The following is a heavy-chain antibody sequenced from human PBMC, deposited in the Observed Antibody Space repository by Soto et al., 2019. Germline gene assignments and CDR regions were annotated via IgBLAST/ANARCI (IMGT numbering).Heavy chain of an antibody. CDR1: GFTFSSHA. J-gene: IGHJ4*02. CDR2: ISAGSEGA. CDR3: ARDLWWYLH. D-gene: IGHD2-15*01. V-gene: IGHV3-23*01. Sequence: EVQLLESGGGLVQPGGALRLSCAASGFTFSSHAMSWVRQAPGKGLEGISSISAGSEGAYYADSVKGGFTISRDNSNNTLYLQMNSLRAEDTAVYYCARDLWWYLHWGQGTLVTVSS.